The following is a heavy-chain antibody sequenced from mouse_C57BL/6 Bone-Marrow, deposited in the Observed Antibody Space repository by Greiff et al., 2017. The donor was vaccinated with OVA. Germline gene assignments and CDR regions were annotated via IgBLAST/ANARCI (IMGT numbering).Heavy chain of an antibody. V-gene: IGHV1-64*01. D-gene: IGHD1-1*01. J-gene: IGHJ1*03. Sequence: QVQLQQPGAELVKPGASVKLSCKASGYTFTSYWMHWVKQRPGQGLEWIGMIHPNSGSTNYNEKFKSKATLTVDKSSSTAYMQLSSLTSEDSAVYYWTRCYYGRSHWYFDVWGTGTTVTVSS. CDR2: IHPNSGST. CDR1: GYTFTSYW. CDR3: TRCYYGRSHWYFDV.